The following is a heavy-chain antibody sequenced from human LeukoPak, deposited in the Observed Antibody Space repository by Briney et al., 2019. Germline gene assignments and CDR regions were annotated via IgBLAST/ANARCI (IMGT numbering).Heavy chain of an antibody. V-gene: IGHV3-53*01. D-gene: IGHD6-19*01. J-gene: IGHJ3*02. Sequence: GGSLRLSCAASGFAVNTYYMSWIRQAPGKGLEWVSMINTGGSTRYADSVKGRFTISRDNSKNTVYLQMNSLRADDTALYYCSRESSQSHASDIWGQGTIVTVSS. CDR1: GFAVNTYY. CDR3: SRESSQSHASDI. CDR2: INTGGST.